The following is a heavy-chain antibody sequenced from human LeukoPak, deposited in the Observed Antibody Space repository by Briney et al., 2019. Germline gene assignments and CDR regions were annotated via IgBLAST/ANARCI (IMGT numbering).Heavy chain of an antibody. Sequence: SETLSLTCTVSGGSISNYYRSWIRQPAGKGLEWIGRIYTSGSTNYNPSLKSRVTMSVDTSKNQFSLKLSSVTAADTAVYYCARDSRYSGSYYTAYWGQGTLVTVSS. CDR1: GGSISNYY. J-gene: IGHJ4*02. V-gene: IGHV4-4*07. CDR2: IYTSGST. D-gene: IGHD1-26*01. CDR3: ARDSRYSGSYYTAY.